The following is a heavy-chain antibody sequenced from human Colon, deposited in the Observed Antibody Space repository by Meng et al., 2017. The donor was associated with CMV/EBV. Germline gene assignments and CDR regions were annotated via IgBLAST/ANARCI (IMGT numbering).Heavy chain of an antibody. CDR3: AYPSPYSGSSDRDY. CDR1: GFTFSRYS. Sequence: GESLKISCSASGFTFSRYSMNWVRQAAGKGLEWVATIRSGSRDISYADSVKGRFTISRDDAKNSLYLEMNTLRAEDTAVYYCAYPSPYSGSSDRDYWGQGTLVTVSS. V-gene: IGHV3-21*06. J-gene: IGHJ4*02. D-gene: IGHD1-26*01. CDR2: IRSGSRDI.